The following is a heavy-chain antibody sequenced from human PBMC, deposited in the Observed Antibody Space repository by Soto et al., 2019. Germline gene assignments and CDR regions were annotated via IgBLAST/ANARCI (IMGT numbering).Heavy chain of an antibody. CDR2: IWYDGSNK. CDR3: ARDPLDYDFWSGYYRSGPDYYYGMDV. CDR1: GFTFSSYG. Sequence: GGSLRLSCAASGFTFSSYGMHWVRQAPGKGLEWVAVIWYDGSNKYYADSVKGRFTISRDNSKNTLYLQMNSLRAEDTAVYYCARDPLDYDFWSGYYRSGPDYYYGMDVWGQGTTVTVSS. D-gene: IGHD3-3*01. V-gene: IGHV3-33*01. J-gene: IGHJ6*02.